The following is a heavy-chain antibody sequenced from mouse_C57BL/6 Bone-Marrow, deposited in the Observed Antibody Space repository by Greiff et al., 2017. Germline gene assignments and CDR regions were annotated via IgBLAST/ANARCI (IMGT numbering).Heavy chain of an antibody. Sequence: QVQLQQSGAELVKPGASVKLSCKASGYTFTSYWMQWVKQRPGQGLEWIGEIDPSDSYTNYNQKFKGKVTLTVDKSSSTAYMQLSSLTSEDSAVYYCAREKGYGSSLWFAYWGQGTLVTVSA. CDR3: AREKGYGSSLWFAY. V-gene: IGHV1-50*01. CDR2: IDPSDSYT. J-gene: IGHJ3*01. CDR1: GYTFTSYW. D-gene: IGHD1-1*01.